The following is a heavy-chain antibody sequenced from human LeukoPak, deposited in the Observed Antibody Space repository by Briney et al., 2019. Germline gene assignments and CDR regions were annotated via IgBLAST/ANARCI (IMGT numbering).Heavy chain of an antibody. D-gene: IGHD6-13*01. Sequence: PGGSLRLSCTASGFTFSHYEMNWVRQAPGKGLEWVSFITTSGSTTYYADSVKGRFTISRDNAKNSLYLQMNSLRAEDTAVYYCARDWRAAADETYYYYGMDVWGQGTTVTVSS. V-gene: IGHV3-48*03. CDR2: ITTSGSTT. CDR1: GFTFSHYE. J-gene: IGHJ6*02. CDR3: ARDWRAAADETYYYYGMDV.